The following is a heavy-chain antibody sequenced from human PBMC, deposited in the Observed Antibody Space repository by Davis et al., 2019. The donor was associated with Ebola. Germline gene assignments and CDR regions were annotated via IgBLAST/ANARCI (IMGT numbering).Heavy chain of an antibody. CDR1: GGSISSYY. J-gene: IGHJ6*02. Sequence: SETLSLTCTVSGGSISSYYWSWIRQPPGKGLEWIGYIYYSGSTYYNPSLKSRVTISVDTSKNQFSLKLSSVTAADTAVYYCARVGILPGRHYGMDVWGQGTTVTVSS. CDR2: IYYSGST. D-gene: IGHD1-26*01. CDR3: ARVGILPGRHYGMDV. V-gene: IGHV4-59*12.